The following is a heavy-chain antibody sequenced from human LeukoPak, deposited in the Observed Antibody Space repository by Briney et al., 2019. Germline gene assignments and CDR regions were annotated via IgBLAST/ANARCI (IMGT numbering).Heavy chain of an antibody. Sequence: GGSLRLSCAASGFTFSSYSMNWVRQAPGKGLEWVSSISSSGSTIYYADSVKGRFTISRDNSKNTLFLQMNTLRAEDTAVCYCAKGGYKYDSSGHNYYDYWGQGTLVTVSS. J-gene: IGHJ4*02. CDR2: ISSSGSTI. CDR1: GFTFSSYS. CDR3: AKGGYKYDSSGHNYYDY. V-gene: IGHV3-48*01. D-gene: IGHD3-22*01.